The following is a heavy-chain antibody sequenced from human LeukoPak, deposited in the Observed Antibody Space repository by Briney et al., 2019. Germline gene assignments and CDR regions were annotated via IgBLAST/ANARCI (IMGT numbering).Heavy chain of an antibody. CDR1: GVPFSTYG. J-gene: IGHJ6*03. CDR3: ARDPYSGNYGNYYYYYMDV. D-gene: IGHD1-26*01. CDR2: ITGSGGST. V-gene: IGHV3-23*01. Sequence: GGSLRLSCAASGVPFSTYGMSWVRQAPGKGLEWVSAITGSGGSTHYAASVRGRFTISRDNAKNSLYLQMNSLGPEDTAVYYCARDPYSGNYGNYYYYYMDVWGKGTTVTISS.